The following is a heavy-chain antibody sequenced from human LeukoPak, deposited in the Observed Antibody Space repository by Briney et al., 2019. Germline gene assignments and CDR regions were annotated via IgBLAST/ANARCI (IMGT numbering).Heavy chain of an antibody. CDR3: ARETSPREESYYDFWSGYWYFDY. CDR1: GYTFTSHN. J-gene: IGHJ4*02. CDR2: VSSNNDDT. V-gene: IGHV1-18*01. Sequence: ASVKVSCKTSGYTFTSHNFNWVRQAPGQGLEWMGWVSSNNDDTNYAQKHQGRVTMTTDTSTNTAYMELRSLRSDDTAVYYCARETSPREESYYDFWSGYWYFDYWGQGTLVTVSS. D-gene: IGHD3-3*01.